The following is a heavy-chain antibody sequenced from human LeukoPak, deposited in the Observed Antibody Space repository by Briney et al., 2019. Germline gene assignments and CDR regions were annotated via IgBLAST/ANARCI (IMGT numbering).Heavy chain of an antibody. D-gene: IGHD6-13*01. CDR3: ARYTSHWGDFDY. J-gene: IGHJ4*02. CDR2: IYYSGST. V-gene: IGHV4-59*01. CDR1: GGSISGYY. Sequence: SETLSLTCTVSGGSISGYYWSWIRQPPGKGLEWIGYIYYSGSTNYNPSLKSRVTISVDTSKNQFSLKLSSVTAADTAVYYCARYTSHWGDFDYWGQGTLVTVSS.